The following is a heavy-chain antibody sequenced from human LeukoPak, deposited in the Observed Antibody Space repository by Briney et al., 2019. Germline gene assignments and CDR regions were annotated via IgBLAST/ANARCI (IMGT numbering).Heavy chain of an antibody. CDR3: ARGNGDYGGRLGGYFDL. CDR2: ITPSLNIA. V-gene: IGHV1-69*04. J-gene: IGHJ2*01. Sequence: SVKVSCKASGGTFGTFAISWVRQAPGQGLEWMGRITPSLNIADYTQRFQDRVTITADTSTSTVYMELSSLRSEDTAVYYCARGNGDYGGRLGGYFDLWGRGTLVTVSS. CDR1: GGTFGTFA. D-gene: IGHD4-17*01.